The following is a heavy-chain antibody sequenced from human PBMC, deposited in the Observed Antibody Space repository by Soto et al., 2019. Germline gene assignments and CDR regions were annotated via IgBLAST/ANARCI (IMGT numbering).Heavy chain of an antibody. Sequence: GSLRVSCKPAVFTCYNHAMSFVRQAPGKGLEWVSTIGGGDTHYADSVRGRFTISRDDSRATLSLQMNSLRAEDTAVYYCAKDTFPGNGIYDAFDRWGQRILVTVSS. D-gene: IGHD1-26*01. V-gene: IGHV3-23*01. CDR3: AKDTFPGNGIYDAFDR. CDR2: IGGGDT. CDR1: VFTCYNHA. J-gene: IGHJ5*02.